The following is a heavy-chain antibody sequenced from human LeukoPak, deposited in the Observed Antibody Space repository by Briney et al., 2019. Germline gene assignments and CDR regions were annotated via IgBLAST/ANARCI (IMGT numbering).Heavy chain of an antibody. D-gene: IGHD2-15*01. Sequence: PSETLSLTCTVSGGSISTYSWNWIRQPPGKGLGWIGYIYNSGSTNYNPSLKSRVSMSVDTSKNQFSLKLNSVTAADTAVYYCARVLMVVAATDAFGIWGQGTTVTVSS. CDR3: ARVLMVVAATDAFGI. J-gene: IGHJ3*02. CDR2: IYNSGST. V-gene: IGHV4-59*01. CDR1: GGSISTYS.